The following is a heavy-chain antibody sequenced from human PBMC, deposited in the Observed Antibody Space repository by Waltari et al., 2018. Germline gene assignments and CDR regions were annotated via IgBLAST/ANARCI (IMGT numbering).Heavy chain of an antibody. CDR2: INTGYGNT. CDR1: GYIFSSRA. V-gene: IGHV1-3*04. CDR3: ARDETEATTSPNSPYYSYYMDV. D-gene: IGHD1-1*01. J-gene: IGHJ6*03. Sequence: QVQLVQSGAEVKGPGASVKVSCKASGYIFSSRAMHWVRQAPGQRLEWMGWINTGYGNTKYSKKFQGRVIFTRDTSASTAYMDLSGLRPDDTAVYYCARDETEATTSPNSPYYSYYMDVWGKGTTVTVSS.